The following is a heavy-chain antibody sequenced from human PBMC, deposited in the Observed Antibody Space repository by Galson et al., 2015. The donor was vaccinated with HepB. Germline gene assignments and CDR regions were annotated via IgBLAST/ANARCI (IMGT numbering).Heavy chain of an antibody. J-gene: IGHJ5*02. CDR3: ARDSRQLHARWFDP. Sequence: SVKVSCKASGGTFNNYSISWVRQAPGQGLEWLGRIIPILGKANYAQKFQDRVTITADRSTSTAYMELSSLRSEDTAVYFCARDSRQLHARWFDPWGQGTLVTVSS. D-gene: IGHD4-11*01. V-gene: IGHV1-69*04. CDR2: IIPILGKA. CDR1: GGTFNNYS.